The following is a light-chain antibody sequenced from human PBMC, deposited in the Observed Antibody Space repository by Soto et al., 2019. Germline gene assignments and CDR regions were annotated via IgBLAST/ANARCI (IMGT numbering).Light chain of an antibody. CDR3: QQSYTTVYT. Sequence: DIVMTQSPDSLSVSLGERATINCKSSQSVLSSSNNKNYLAWYQQKPGQPPKVVIYWASTRGSGVPDRFSGSGSGAECALTITSLQPVDSATYYCQQSYTTVYTFGHGTKVDIK. CDR1: QSVLSSSNNKNY. V-gene: IGKV4-1*01. J-gene: IGKJ2*01. CDR2: WAS.